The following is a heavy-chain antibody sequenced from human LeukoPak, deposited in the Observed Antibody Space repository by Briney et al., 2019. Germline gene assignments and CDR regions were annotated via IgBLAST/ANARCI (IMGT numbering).Heavy chain of an antibody. V-gene: IGHV3-15*01. CDR1: RFKFTNAW. CDR3: STDLDDSSGYYYPPFDY. CDR2: VKRKTDGGTT. Sequence: PGGSLRLSCAASRFKFTNAWMSWVRQAPGKGLEWVGRVKRKTDGGTTDYAAPVKGRFIISRDDSKNTLFLQMNSLKAEDTAVYFCSTDLDDSSGYYYPPFDYWGQGTLVTVSS. D-gene: IGHD3-22*01. J-gene: IGHJ4*02.